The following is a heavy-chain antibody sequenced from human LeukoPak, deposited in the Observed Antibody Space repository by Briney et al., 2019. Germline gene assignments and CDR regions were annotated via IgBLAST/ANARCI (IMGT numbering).Heavy chain of an antibody. Sequence: SETLSLTCTVSGGSISSYYWSWIRQPPGKGLEWIGYIYYSGSTNYNPSLKSRVTISVDTSKNQFSLKLSSVTAADTAVYYCARDRPGVLWFGETVVDAFDIWGQGTMVTVSS. CDR1: GGSISSYY. J-gene: IGHJ3*02. CDR3: ARDRPGVLWFGETVVDAFDI. D-gene: IGHD3-10*01. CDR2: IYYSGST. V-gene: IGHV4-59*12.